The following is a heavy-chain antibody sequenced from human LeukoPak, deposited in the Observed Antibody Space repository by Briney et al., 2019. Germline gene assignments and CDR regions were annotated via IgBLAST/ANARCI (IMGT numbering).Heavy chain of an antibody. V-gene: IGHV3-49*04. CDR1: GFTFGDYA. CDR3: TRVVFRFGIDY. D-gene: IGHD3-10*01. J-gene: IGHJ4*02. CDR2: IRSKAYGGTT. Sequence: GGSLRLSCTASGFTFGDYAMSWVRQAPGKGLEWVGFIRSKAYGGTTEYAASVKGRFTISRDDSKSIAYLQMNSLKTEDTAVYYCTRVVFRFGIDYWGQGTLVTVSS.